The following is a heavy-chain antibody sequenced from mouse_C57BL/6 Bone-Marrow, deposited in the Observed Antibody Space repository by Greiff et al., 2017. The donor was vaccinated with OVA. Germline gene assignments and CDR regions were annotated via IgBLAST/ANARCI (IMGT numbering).Heavy chain of an antibody. D-gene: IGHD1-1*01. CDR1: GFTFSDYY. CDR3: AREDYYGSSPFDY. V-gene: IGHV5-16*01. Sequence: EVKLMESEGGLVQPGGSMKLSCTASGFTFSDYYMAWVRQVPEKGLEWVANINYDGSSTYYLDSLKSRFIISRDNAKNILYLQMSSLKSEDTATYYCAREDYYGSSPFDYWGQGTTLTVSS. J-gene: IGHJ2*01. CDR2: INYDGSST.